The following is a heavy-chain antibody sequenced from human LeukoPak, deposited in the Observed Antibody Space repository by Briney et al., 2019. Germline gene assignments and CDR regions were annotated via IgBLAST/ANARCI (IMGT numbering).Heavy chain of an antibody. CDR1: GYTFTTYE. D-gene: IGHD3-16*01. J-gene: IGHJ4*02. V-gene: IGHV1-8*03. Sequence: ASVKVFCKASGYTFTTYEIYWVRQATGQGLEWVGWMSPNSGNTVYAQKFQGRVTITRNISISTVYLELSSLRSEDTAVYYCARSFGGLGYWGQGTLVTVSS. CDR3: ARSFGGLGY. CDR2: MSPNSGNT.